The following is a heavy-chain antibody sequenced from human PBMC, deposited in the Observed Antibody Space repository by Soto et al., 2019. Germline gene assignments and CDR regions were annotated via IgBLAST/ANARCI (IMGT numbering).Heavy chain of an antibody. CDR1: GGSVSSGSYY. J-gene: IGHJ5*02. V-gene: IGHV4-61*01. CDR3: ARSRRRPWFDP. CDR2: IYYSGST. Sequence: QVQLQESGPGLVTPSETLSLTCTVSGGSVSSGSYYWSWIRQPPGKGLEWIGYIYYSGSTNYNPSLKSRVTTSVATSKNQFSLKLSSVTAADTAVYYCARSRRRPWFDPWGQGTLVTVSS. D-gene: IGHD6-6*01.